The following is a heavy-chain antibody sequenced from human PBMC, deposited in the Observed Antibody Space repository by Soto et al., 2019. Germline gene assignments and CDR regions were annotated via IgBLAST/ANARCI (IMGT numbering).Heavy chain of an antibody. V-gene: IGHV1-69*12. J-gene: IGHJ2*01. CDR2: IIPIFGTA. CDR3: ARAMRRSGWELPTLDRYFDL. CDR1: GGTFSSYA. Sequence: QVQLVQSGAEVKKPGSSVKVSCKASGGTFSSYAISWVRQAPGQGLEWMGGIIPIFGTANYAQKFQGRVTITADESTITAYMELSSLRSEDTAVYYCARAMRRSGWELPTLDRYFDLWGRGTLVTVSS. D-gene: IGHD1-26*01.